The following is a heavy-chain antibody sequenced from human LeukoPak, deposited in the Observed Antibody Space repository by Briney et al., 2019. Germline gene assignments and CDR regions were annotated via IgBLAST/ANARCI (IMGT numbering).Heavy chain of an antibody. CDR2: INHSGST. V-gene: IGHV4-34*01. CDR3: SRDGGRDSGSYYEDY. Sequence: SETLSLTCAVYGGSFSGYYWSWIRQPPGKGLEWIGEINHSGSTNYNPSLKSRVTILVDTSKNQFSLKLSSVTAADTAVYYCSRDGGRDSGSYYEDYWGQGTLVTVSS. CDR1: GGSFSGYY. J-gene: IGHJ4*02. D-gene: IGHD1-26*01.